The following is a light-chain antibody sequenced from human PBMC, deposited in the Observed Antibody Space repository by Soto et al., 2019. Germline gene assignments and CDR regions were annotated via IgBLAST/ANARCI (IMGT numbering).Light chain of an antibody. V-gene: IGKV3-20*01. CDR2: GAS. CDR1: QSVSSNY. Sequence: EIVLTQSPGTLSLSPGERATLSCRASQSVSSNYLAWYQQKPGQAPRLLIHGASSRATGIPDRFSGNGSGADFNLTISRREPEDFAVYYCQQYGSSPSYMYTFGQGTKLEIK. J-gene: IGKJ2*01. CDR3: QQYGSSPSYMYT.